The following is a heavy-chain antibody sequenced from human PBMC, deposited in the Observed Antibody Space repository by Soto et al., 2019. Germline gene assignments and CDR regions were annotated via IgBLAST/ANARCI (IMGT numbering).Heavy chain of an antibody. CDR3: ASGFCGSVSCFRDWFDP. CDR2: ISGSGDRR. D-gene: IGHD2-2*01. CDR1: GFTFSSYA. Sequence: LRLSCAASGFTFSSYAMAWVRQAPGKGLEWVSGISGSGDRRYYADSVKGRFTISRDNSKNTLYLQMSSLRAEDTAVYYCASGFCGSVSCFRDWFDPWGQGTLVTVSS. J-gene: IGHJ5*02. V-gene: IGHV3-23*01.